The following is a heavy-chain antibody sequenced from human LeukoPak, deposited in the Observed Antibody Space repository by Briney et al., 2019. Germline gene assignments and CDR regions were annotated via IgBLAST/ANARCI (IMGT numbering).Heavy chain of an antibody. CDR2: IKTKNEGGTT. J-gene: IGHJ5*02. CDR1: GFTFSNAW. Sequence: GGSLRLSCVASGFTFSNAWMTWVRQAPGKGLEWVGRIKTKNEGGTTDYAAPVKGRFTISRDDSKNTLYLQMNSLKIEDTAVYYCTGHYYDSPWGQGTLVTVSS. D-gene: IGHD3-22*01. CDR3: TGHYYDSP. V-gene: IGHV3-15*01.